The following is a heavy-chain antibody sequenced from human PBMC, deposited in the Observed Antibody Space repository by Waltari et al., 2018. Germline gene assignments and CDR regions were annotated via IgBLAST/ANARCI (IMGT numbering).Heavy chain of an antibody. Sequence: EVQLVESGGELVQPGGYLRRSCAASGFNFDAYTMNWGGRAHGQGLDWVPFITWNAGNVAYADSVKGRFTISRDNTRNSLYLQMNSLRADDMALYYCARGGPTWNYYFHMDVWGKGTTVTVSS. CDR3: ARGGPTWNYYFHMDV. D-gene: IGHD3-3*01. CDR1: GFNFDAYT. J-gene: IGHJ6*03. V-gene: IGHV3-9*03. CDR2: ITWNAGNV.